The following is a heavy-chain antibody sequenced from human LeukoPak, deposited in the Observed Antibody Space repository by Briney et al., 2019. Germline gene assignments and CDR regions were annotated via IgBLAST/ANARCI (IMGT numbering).Heavy chain of an antibody. CDR2: IIPIFGTA. J-gene: IGHJ4*02. Sequence: ASVKVSCKASGGTFSSYAISWMRQAPGQGLEWMGGIIPIFGTANYAQKFQGRVTITTDESTSTAYMELSSLRSEDTAVYYCARDLTGTTIEGDYWGQGTLVTVSS. CDR1: GGTFSSYA. D-gene: IGHD1-7*01. CDR3: ARDLTGTTIEGDY. V-gene: IGHV1-69*05.